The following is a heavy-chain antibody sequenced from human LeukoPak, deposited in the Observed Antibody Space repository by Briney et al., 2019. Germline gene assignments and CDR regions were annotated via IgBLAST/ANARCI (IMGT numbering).Heavy chain of an antibody. D-gene: IGHD3-22*01. V-gene: IGHV4-61*02. CDR2: IYTSGST. CDR1: GGSISSGSYY. Sequence: SQTLSLTCTVSGGSISSGSYYWSWIRQPAGKGLEWIGRIYTSGSTNYNPSLKSRVTISVDTSKNQFSLKLSSVTAADTAVYYCARATYYYDSSGFKAEYFQHWGQGTLVTVSS. CDR3: ARATYYYDSSGFKAEYFQH. J-gene: IGHJ1*01.